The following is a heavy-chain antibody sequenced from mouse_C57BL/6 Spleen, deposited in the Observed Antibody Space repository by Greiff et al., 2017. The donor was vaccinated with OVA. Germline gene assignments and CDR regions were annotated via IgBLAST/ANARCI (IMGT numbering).Heavy chain of an antibody. V-gene: IGHV1-50*01. D-gene: IGHD1-1*01. CDR2: IDPSDSYT. CDR3: SGHYIYGRGFDY. Sequence: QVQLQQPGAELVKSGASVKLSCKASGYTFTSYWMQWVKQRPGQGLEWIGEIDPSDSYTNYNQKFTGKATLTVDTSSSTAYMQHSSLTSEDAAVYYWSGHYIYGRGFDYWGQGTTLTVSS. CDR1: GYTFTSYW. J-gene: IGHJ2*01.